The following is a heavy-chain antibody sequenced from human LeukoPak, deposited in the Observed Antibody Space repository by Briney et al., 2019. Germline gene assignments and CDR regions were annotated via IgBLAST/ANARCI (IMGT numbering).Heavy chain of an antibody. CDR3: AKILAYYFDY. D-gene: IGHD5-12*01. CDR1: GFTFSSYN. CDR2: ISGSGGNT. V-gene: IGHV3-23*01. Sequence: PGGSLRLSCAVSGFTFSSYNMNWVRQAPGKGLAWVLTISGSGGNTYYADSVKGRFTISRDNSKNTLYLQMNSLRADDTAVYYCAKILAYYFDYWGQGTLVTVSS. J-gene: IGHJ4*02.